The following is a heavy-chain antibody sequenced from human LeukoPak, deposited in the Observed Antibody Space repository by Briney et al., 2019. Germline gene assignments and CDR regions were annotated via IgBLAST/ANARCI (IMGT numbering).Heavy chain of an antibody. CDR2: CHYSGNT. V-gene: IGHV4-61*05. Sequence: SETLSLTCTASSGSISSTSYYWGWLRQPPGKGLEWIGYCHYSGNTNYNPSLKSRATIAVDMSKNQFSLTLNSVTAADTAVYYCARSASSTSRSAFDIWGQGTRVTASS. CDR3: ARSASSTSRSAFDI. J-gene: IGHJ3*02. CDR1: SGSISSTSYY.